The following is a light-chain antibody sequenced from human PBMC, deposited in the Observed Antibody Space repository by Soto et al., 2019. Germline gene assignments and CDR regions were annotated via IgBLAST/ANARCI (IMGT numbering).Light chain of an antibody. CDR2: DAS. CDR3: QQRSNWPIT. V-gene: IGKV3D-20*02. Sequence: EIVMTQSPRTLSLSPGERATLSCRASQSVSSSYLSWYQQKPGQAPRLLIYDASNRATGIPARFSGSGSGTDFSLTISSLEPEDFAVYYCQQRSNWPITFGLGTRLEI. CDR1: QSVSSSY. J-gene: IGKJ5*01.